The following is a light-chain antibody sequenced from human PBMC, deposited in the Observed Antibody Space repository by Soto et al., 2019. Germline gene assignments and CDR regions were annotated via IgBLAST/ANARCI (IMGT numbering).Light chain of an antibody. Sequence: DIQMTQSPSTLSASVGDRVTITCRASQSISGWLAWYQQKPGKAPKLLIYKASRLQSGGPSRFSSSGSGTEFTLTISSMQPDDVATYYCQEYNTHSRYTFGQGTKLEIK. CDR2: KAS. CDR3: QEYNTHSRYT. V-gene: IGKV1-5*03. J-gene: IGKJ2*01. CDR1: QSISGW.